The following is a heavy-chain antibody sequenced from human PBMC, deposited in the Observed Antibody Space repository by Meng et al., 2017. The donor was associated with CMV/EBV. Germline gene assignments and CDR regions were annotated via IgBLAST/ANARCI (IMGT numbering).Heavy chain of an antibody. J-gene: IGHJ4*02. D-gene: IGHD6-6*01. CDR1: GYTFTGYY. V-gene: IGHV1-2*02. CDR3: ASRYSSSSGRFY. CDR2: INPNSGGT. Sequence: ASVTVSCKASGYTFTGYYMHGVRQAPGQGLEWMGWINPNSGGTNYAQKFQGRVTMTRNTSISTAYMELSRLRSGGTAVYYCASRYSSSSGRFYWGQGTLVTVSS.